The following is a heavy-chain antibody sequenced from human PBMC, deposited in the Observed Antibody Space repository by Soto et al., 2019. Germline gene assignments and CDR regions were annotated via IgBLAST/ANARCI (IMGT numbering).Heavy chain of an antibody. CDR1: GFTFSSYA. Sequence: HPGGSLRLSCTASGFTFSSYAMSWVRQAPGKGLEWVSDISGSGGATHYEDSLKGRFTISRDNSKNTLYLQMNSLRAEDTAMYYCAKSSFDDVFDIWGQGTMVTVSS. D-gene: IGHD6-6*01. CDR3: AKSSFDDVFDI. V-gene: IGHV3-23*01. CDR2: ISGSGGAT. J-gene: IGHJ3*02.